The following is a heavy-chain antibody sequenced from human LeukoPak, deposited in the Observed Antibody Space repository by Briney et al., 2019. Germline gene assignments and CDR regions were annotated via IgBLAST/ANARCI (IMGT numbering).Heavy chain of an antibody. CDR1: GYTFTSYG. J-gene: IGHJ6*02. Sequence: ASVKVSCKASGYTFTSYGISWVRQAPGQGLEWMGWISAYNGNTNYAQKLQGRVTMTTDTSTSTAYMELRRLRSDDTAVYYCASFSCSSTSCYSPYYYYGMDVWGQGTTVTVSS. CDR3: ASFSCSSTSCYSPYYYYGMDV. D-gene: IGHD2-2*02. V-gene: IGHV1-18*01. CDR2: ISAYNGNT.